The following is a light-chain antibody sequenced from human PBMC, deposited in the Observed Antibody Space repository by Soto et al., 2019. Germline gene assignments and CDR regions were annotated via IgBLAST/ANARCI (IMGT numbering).Light chain of an antibody. J-gene: IGKJ2*01. CDR1: QSVRSNY. V-gene: IGKV3-20*01. CDR3: QQYGGSPYT. Sequence: EIVLTQSPGTLSLSPGERATLSCRASQSVRSNYLAWYQQKPGQAPRLLIYGASSRATGIPYRFSGTGSGTDFTLTISILEPEDFAVYYCQQYGGSPYTFGQGTKLEIK. CDR2: GAS.